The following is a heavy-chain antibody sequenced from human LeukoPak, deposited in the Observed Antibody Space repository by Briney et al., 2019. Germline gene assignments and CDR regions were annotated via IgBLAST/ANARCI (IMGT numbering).Heavy chain of an antibody. D-gene: IGHD3-10*01. V-gene: IGHV4-4*02. CDR2: IYHSGST. Sequence: GSLRLSCAASGFTFSSYAMNWVRQAPGKGLEWIGEIYHSGSTNYNPSLKSRVTISVDKSKNQFSLKLSSVTAADTAVYYCARESRRVRGVTLFDYWGQGTLVTVSS. J-gene: IGHJ4*02. CDR3: ARESRRVRGVTLFDY. CDR1: GFTFSSYAM.